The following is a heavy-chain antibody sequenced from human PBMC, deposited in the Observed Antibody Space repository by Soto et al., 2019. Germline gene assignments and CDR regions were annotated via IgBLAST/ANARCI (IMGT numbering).Heavy chain of an antibody. Sequence: GGSLRLSCAASGFTFSSYAMSWVRQAPGKGLEWVSAISGSGGSTYYADSVKGRFTISRDNSKNTLYLQINSLRAEDTAVYYCAKANKWLVERGYFDYRGQGTLVTVSS. V-gene: IGHV3-23*01. D-gene: IGHD6-19*01. J-gene: IGHJ4*02. CDR3: AKANKWLVERGYFDY. CDR2: ISGSGGST. CDR1: GFTFSSYA.